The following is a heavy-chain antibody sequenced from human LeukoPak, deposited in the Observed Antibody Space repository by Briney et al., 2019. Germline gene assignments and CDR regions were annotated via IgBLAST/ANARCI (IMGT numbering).Heavy chain of an antibody. Sequence: PGGSLRLSCAASGFTFSSYWMSWVRQAPGKGLEWVANIKQDGSEKYYVDSVKGRFTISRDNAKNSLYLQMNSLRAEDTAVYYCARAAPPVLRYFDWLTRYYMDVWGKGTTVTISS. CDR2: IKQDGSEK. J-gene: IGHJ6*03. V-gene: IGHV3-7*01. CDR1: GFTFSSYW. D-gene: IGHD3-9*01. CDR3: ARAAPPVLRYFDWLTRYYMDV.